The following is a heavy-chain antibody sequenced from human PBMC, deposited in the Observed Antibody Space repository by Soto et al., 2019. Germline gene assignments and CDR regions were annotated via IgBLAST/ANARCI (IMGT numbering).Heavy chain of an antibody. CDR3: ARDGKTRYCSGGSCYGNFDY. CDR1: GFTFSSYG. J-gene: IGHJ4*02. CDR2: IWYDGSNK. Sequence: PGGSLRLSCAASGFTFSSYGMHWVRQAPGKGLEWVAVIWYDGSNKYYADSVKGRFTISRDNSKNTLYLQMNSLRAEDTAVYYCARDGKTRYCSGGSCYGNFDYWGQGTLVTVSS. D-gene: IGHD2-15*01. V-gene: IGHV3-33*01.